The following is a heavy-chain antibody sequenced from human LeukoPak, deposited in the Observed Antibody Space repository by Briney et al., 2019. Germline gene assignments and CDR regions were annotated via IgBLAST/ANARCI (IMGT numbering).Heavy chain of an antibody. J-gene: IGHJ6*03. CDR3: ARGDHYYDSSGYYYYYMDV. Sequence: GASVKVSCKASGYSFTAYAMNWVRQAPGQGLEWMGWINTNTGNPTYAQGFTGRFVFSLDTSVSTAYLQISSLKAEDTAVYYCARGDHYYDSSGYYYYYMDVWGKGTTVTVSS. V-gene: IGHV7-4-1*02. CDR2: INTNTGNP. D-gene: IGHD3-22*01. CDR1: GYSFTAYA.